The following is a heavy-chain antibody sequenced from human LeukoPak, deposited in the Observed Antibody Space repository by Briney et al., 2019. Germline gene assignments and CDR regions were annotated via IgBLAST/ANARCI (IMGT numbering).Heavy chain of an antibody. CDR1: GYTFTGYY. V-gene: IGHV1-46*01. CDR3: ARSGSPYPPFDY. Sequence: GASVKVSCKASGYTFTGYYMHWVRQAPGQGLEWMGIINPSGGSTSYAQKFQGRVTMTRDTSTSTVYMELSSLRSEDTAVYYCARSGSPYPPFDYWGQGTLVTVSS. D-gene: IGHD3-10*01. J-gene: IGHJ4*02. CDR2: INPSGGST.